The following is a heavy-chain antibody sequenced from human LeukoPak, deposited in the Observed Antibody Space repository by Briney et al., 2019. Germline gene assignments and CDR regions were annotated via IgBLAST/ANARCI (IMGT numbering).Heavy chain of an antibody. CDR2: IYWDNDK. V-gene: IGHV2-5*02. Sequence: SLTTRPLGVGWIRQPPGKALEWHAVIYWDNDKRYNPSLKTRLTVTTATSKNQVVLIMTNMDPVDTATYYCAHRRSGDDWNHGDFDYWGLGTLVTVSS. D-gene: IGHD2-21*01. CDR3: AHRRSGDDWNHGDFDY. CDR1: SLTTRPLG. J-gene: IGHJ4*02.